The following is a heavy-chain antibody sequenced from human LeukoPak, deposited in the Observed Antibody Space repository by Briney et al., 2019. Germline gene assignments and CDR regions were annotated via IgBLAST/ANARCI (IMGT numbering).Heavy chain of an antibody. CDR2: MNPNSGNT. CDR3: ARAGDYYYGMDV. Sequence: GASVKVSCKASGYTFTSYDINWVRQATGQGLEWMGWMNPNSGNTGYAQRFQGRVTMTRNTSISTAYMELSSLRSEDTAVYYCARAGDYYYGMDVWGQGTTVTVSS. J-gene: IGHJ6*02. CDR1: GYTFTSYD. V-gene: IGHV1-8*01. D-gene: IGHD7-27*01.